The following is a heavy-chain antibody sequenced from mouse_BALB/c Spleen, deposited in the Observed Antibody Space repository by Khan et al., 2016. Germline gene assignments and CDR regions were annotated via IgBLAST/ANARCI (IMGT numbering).Heavy chain of an antibody. D-gene: IGHD2-4*01. CDR2: IWGDGST. Sequence: QVQLMESGPGLVAPSQSLSITCTVSGFSITGFAVNWVRQPPGKGLEWLGVIWGDGSTDYDSALKSRLSISKDNSKSQVFLKMNSLQTDDTARYYCASYYDYDGGFAYWGQGTLVTVSA. V-gene: IGHV2-6-7*01. J-gene: IGHJ3*01. CDR1: GFSITGFA. CDR3: ASYYDYDGGFAY.